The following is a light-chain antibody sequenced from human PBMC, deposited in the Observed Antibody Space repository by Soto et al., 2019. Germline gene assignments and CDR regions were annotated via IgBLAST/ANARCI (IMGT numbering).Light chain of an antibody. CDR3: ATWDGSLNGVV. CDR2: GNS. CDR1: SSNIGAGFD. Sequence: QSVLTQPPSVSGAPGQRVTISCTGSSSNIGAGFDVHWYHQIAGTAPKLLIYGNSNRPSGVPDRFSGSKYGTSASLAISGLQSEDETHYYCATWDGSLNGVVFGGGTKLTVL. V-gene: IGLV1-40*01. J-gene: IGLJ2*01.